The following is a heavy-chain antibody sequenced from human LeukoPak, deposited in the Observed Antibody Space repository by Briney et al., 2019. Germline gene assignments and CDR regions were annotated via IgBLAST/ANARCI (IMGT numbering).Heavy chain of an antibody. CDR1: GYSFANYW. Sequence: GESLKISCKASGYSFANYWIGWVRQMPGKGLEWMGTIYPGDSDTRYSPSFQGQVTTSADKSISTAYLQWSSLKASDTAMYYCARRRHCTSGSCEDFDFWGQGTLVTVSS. J-gene: IGHJ4*02. V-gene: IGHV5-51*01. D-gene: IGHD2-15*01. CDR2: IYPGDSDT. CDR3: ARRRHCTSGSCEDFDF.